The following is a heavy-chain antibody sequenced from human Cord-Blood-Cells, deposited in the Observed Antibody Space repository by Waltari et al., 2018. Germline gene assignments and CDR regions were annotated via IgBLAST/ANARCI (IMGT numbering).Heavy chain of an antibody. CDR2: MNPNSGNT. CDR3: ARGMLKQLDFDY. Sequence: QVQLVQSGAEVKKPGASAKVSCKASGYTFTSSDLNWVRQATGQGIEWMGWMNPNSGNTGYAQKFQGRVTMTRNTSISTAYMELSSLRSEDTAVYYCARGMLKQLDFDYWGQGTLVTVSS. D-gene: IGHD6-6*01. CDR1: GYTFTSSD. V-gene: IGHV1-8*01. J-gene: IGHJ4*02.